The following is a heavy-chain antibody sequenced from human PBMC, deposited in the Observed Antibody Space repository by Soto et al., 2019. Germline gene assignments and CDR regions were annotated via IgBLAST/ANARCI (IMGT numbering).Heavy chain of an antibody. V-gene: IGHV3-30*18. D-gene: IGHD6-19*01. CDR1: GFTFSSYG. CDR2: ISYDGSNK. Sequence: QVQLVESGGGVVQPGRSLRLSCAASGFTFSSYGMHWVRQAPGKGLEWVAVISYDGSNKYYADSVKGRFTISRDNSKNTLYLQMNSLRAEDTAVYYCANTRGEQWLPRGGLVDYWGQGTLDTVSS. J-gene: IGHJ4*02. CDR3: ANTRGEQWLPRGGLVDY.